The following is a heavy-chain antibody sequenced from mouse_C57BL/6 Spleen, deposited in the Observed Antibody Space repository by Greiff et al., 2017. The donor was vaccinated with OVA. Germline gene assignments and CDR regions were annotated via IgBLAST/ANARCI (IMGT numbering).Heavy chain of an antibody. CDR3: ARYYGSRNYYAMDY. D-gene: IGHD1-1*01. CDR2: IDPNSGGT. V-gene: IGHV1-72*01. J-gene: IGHJ4*01. Sequence: QVQLQQPGAELVKPGASVKLSCKASGYTFTSYWLHWVKQRPGRGLEWIGRIDPNSGGTKYNEKFKSKATLTVDKPSSTAYMQLSSLTSEDSAVYYCARYYGSRNYYAMDYWGQGTSVTVSS. CDR1: GYTFTSYW.